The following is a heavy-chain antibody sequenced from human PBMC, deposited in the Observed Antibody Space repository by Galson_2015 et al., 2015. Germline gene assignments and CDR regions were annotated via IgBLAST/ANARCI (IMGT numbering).Heavy chain of an antibody. CDR1: GFTFSDYY. D-gene: IGHD6-13*01. Sequence: LRLSCAASGFTFSDYYMSWIRQAPGKGLEWVSYISSSGSTIYYADSVKGRFTISRDNAKNSLYLQMNSLRAEDTAVYYCAGDSSSWLNFDYWGQGTLVTVSS. CDR2: ISSSGSTI. J-gene: IGHJ4*02. V-gene: IGHV3-11*01. CDR3: AGDSSSWLNFDY.